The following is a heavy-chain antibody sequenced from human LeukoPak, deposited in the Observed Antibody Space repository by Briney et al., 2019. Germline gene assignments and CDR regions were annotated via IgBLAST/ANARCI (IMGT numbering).Heavy chain of an antibody. D-gene: IGHD6-19*01. CDR3: AKAGSSVCSSSGGDY. V-gene: IGHV3-23*01. CDR2: ISGSGGST. J-gene: IGHJ4*02. Sequence: PGGSLRLSCAASGFTFSNFAMSWVRQAPGKGLEWVSTISGSGGSTFYADSVKGRFPISRDNSNHTLFLQMNSLRAEDTAIYFGAKAGSSVCSSSGGDYWGQGSLVTVSS. CDR1: GFTFSNFA.